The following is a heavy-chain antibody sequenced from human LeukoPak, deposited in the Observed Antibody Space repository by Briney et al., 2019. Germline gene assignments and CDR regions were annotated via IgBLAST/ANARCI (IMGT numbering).Heavy chain of an antibody. J-gene: IGHJ4*02. CDR3: ASLHYYDSSGYYPLDY. D-gene: IGHD3-22*01. Sequence: SQTLSLTCAVSGGSISSGGYSWSWIRQPPGKGLEWIGYINHSGSTNYNPSLKSRVTISVDTSKNQFSLKLSSVTAADTAVYYCASLHYYDSSGYYPLDYWGQGTLVTVSS. CDR1: GGSISSGGYS. V-gene: IGHV4-30-2*01. CDR2: INHSGST.